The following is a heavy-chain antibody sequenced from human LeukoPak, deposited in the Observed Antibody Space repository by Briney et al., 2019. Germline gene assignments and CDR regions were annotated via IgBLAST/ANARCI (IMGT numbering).Heavy chain of an antibody. CDR3: ARDRGYGVEYNWFAL. CDR2: INPNIGGT. Sequence: GASVKVSCTASGYTFTGYTMHWVGQAPGQGLEWMGWINPNIGGTHYAQNFQGRVTMTRATSISTAYMELSGLDSDDTAGDYCARDRGYGVEYNWFALWGQGTLVTVSS. CDR1: GYTFTGYT. J-gene: IGHJ5*02. V-gene: IGHV1-2*02. D-gene: IGHD4-17*01.